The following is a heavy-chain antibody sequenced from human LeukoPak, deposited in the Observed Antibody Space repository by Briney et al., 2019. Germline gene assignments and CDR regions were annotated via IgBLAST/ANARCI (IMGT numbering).Heavy chain of an antibody. CDR2: ISGSGGST. J-gene: IGHJ4*02. CDR3: AKDDYGDLTRSDY. CDR1: GFTFSSNY. Sequence: GGSLRLSCAASGFTFSSNYMSWVRQAPGKGLEWVSAISGSGGSTYYADSVKGRFTISRDNSKNTLYLQINSLRAEDTAVYYCAKDDYGDLTRSDYWGQGTLVTVSS. D-gene: IGHD4-17*01. V-gene: IGHV3-23*01.